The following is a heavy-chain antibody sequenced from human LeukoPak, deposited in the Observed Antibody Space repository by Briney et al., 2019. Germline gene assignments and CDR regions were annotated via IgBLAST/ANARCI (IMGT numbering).Heavy chain of an antibody. Sequence: ASVKVSCKVSGYTLTELSMHWVRQAPGKGLEWMGGFDPEDGETIYAQKFQGRVTMTTDTSTNTAYMELRSLRSDDTAVYYCTREATGYSWFDPWGQGTLVTVSS. CDR3: TREATGYSWFDP. V-gene: IGHV1-24*01. CDR2: FDPEDGET. D-gene: IGHD3-9*01. J-gene: IGHJ5*02. CDR1: GYTLTELS.